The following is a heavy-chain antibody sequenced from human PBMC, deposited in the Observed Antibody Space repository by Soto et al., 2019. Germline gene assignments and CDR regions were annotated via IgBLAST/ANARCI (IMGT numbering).Heavy chain of an antibody. V-gene: IGHV3-23*01. D-gene: IGHD4-17*01. J-gene: IGHJ4*02. Sequence: GGSLRLSCAASGFTFSSYAMSWVRQAPGKGLEWVSAISGSGGSTYYADSVKGRFTISRDNSKNTLYLQMNSLRAEDTAVYYCAKDLPSSPPTVTTTKQGALIDYWGQGTLVTVSS. CDR3: AKDLPSSPPTVTTTKQGALIDY. CDR1: GFTFSSYA. CDR2: ISGSGGST.